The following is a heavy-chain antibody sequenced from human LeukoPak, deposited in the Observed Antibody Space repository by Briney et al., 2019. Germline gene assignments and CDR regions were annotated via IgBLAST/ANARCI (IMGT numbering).Heavy chain of an antibody. J-gene: IGHJ4*02. V-gene: IGHV1-2*02. CDR3: AREGSYYNAPDY. Sequence: ASVKVSCKASGYTFIDYYIHWVRQAPGQGLEWMGWINPNSGDTNYAQKFQGRVTMTRDTSISTAYMELSRPRSDDTAVYYCAREGSYYNAPDYWGQGTLVTVSS. CDR1: GYTFIDYY. CDR2: INPNSGDT. D-gene: IGHD3-10*01.